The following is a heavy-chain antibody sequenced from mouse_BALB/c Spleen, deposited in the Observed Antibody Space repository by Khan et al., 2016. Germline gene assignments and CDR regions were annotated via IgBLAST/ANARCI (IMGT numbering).Heavy chain of an antibody. CDR3: IRYGNYEYFDV. CDR1: GFTFSGFW. Sequence: EVQLLETGGGLVQPGGSRGLSCEGSGFTFSGFWMSWVRQTPGKTLAWIGDINSDGSAINYAPSIKDRFTIFRDNDKSTLYLQMIKLRSDDTATYFCIRYGNYEYFDVWGAGTTVTVSS. J-gene: IGHJ1*01. D-gene: IGHD2-1*01. V-gene: IGHV11-2*02. CDR2: INSDGSAI.